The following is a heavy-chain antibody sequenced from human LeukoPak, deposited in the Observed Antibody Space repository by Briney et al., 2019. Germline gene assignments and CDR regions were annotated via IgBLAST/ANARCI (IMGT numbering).Heavy chain of an antibody. CDR3: AKDAQRGFDYSNSLES. V-gene: IGHV3-33*06. CDR1: GFTFSHYG. CDR2: IWSDGTNQ. Sequence: GGSLRLSCAAAGFTFSHYGTHWFRQAPGKGLEWVAVIWSDGTNQYYADSVKGRFTISRDDSGNTVYLQMNSLRPEDTGVYYCAKDAQRGFDYSNSLESWGQGTPVTVST. D-gene: IGHD4-11*01. J-gene: IGHJ5*01.